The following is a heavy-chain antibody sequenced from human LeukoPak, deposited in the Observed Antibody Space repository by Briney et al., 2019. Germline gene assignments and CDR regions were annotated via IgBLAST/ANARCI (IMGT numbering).Heavy chain of an antibody. CDR2: IYYSGRT. CDR1: GDSISSYY. J-gene: IGHJ3*02. D-gene: IGHD3-22*01. V-gene: IGHV4-59*08. Sequence: SETLSLTCTVSGDSISSYYWSWIRQPPGKGLEWIGYIYYSGRTKYSPSLKSRVTISVDTSKKQFSLKLSSVPAADTAVYYCARSERIIMILGGAFDIWGQGTVVTVS. CDR3: ARSERIIMILGGAFDI.